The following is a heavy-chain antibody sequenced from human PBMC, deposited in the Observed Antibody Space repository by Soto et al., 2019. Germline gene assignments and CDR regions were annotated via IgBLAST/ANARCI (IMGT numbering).Heavy chain of an antibody. CDR1: GFTFSSYS. CDR3: ARARSYYDILTGYYLDY. CDR2: ISSSSSTI. Sequence: GGSLRLSCAASGFTFSSYSMNWVRQAPGKGLEWVSYISSSSSTIYYADSVKGRFTISRDNAKNSLYLQMNSLRDEDTAVYYCARARSYYDILTGYYLDYWGQGTLVTVSS. J-gene: IGHJ4*02. V-gene: IGHV3-48*02. D-gene: IGHD3-9*01.